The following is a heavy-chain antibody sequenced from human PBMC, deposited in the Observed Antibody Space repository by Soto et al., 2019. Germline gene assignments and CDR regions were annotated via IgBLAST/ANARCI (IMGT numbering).Heavy chain of an antibody. CDR1: GGSISSYY. D-gene: IGHD2-8*01. CDR2: IYYSGST. V-gene: IGHV4-59*01. J-gene: IGHJ6*03. Sequence: SETLSLTCTVSGGSISSYYWSWIRQPPGKGLEWIGYIYYSGSTNYNPSLKSRVTISVDTSKKQYSLKLSSVTAADTAVYDCARDIKGYCTNGVCRHYYYYMDVWGKGTTVTVSS. CDR3: ARDIKGYCTNGVCRHYYYYMDV.